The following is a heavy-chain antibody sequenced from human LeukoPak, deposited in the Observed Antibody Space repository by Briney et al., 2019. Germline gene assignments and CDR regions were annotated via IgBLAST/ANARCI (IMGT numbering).Heavy chain of an antibody. CDR1: GFTFNAYW. V-gene: IGHV3-7*04. CDR3: ARDLSQHFDWLLSGDT. CDR2: IKQDGSQK. D-gene: IGHD3-9*01. J-gene: IGHJ5*02. Sequence: GGSLRLSCAGSGFTFNAYWMTWVRQPPGKGLEWVANIKQDGSQKYYVDSVKGRFTISRDNAKNSVYLQMNRLIAEDTAVYYCARDLSQHFDWLLSGDTWGQGTLVTVSS.